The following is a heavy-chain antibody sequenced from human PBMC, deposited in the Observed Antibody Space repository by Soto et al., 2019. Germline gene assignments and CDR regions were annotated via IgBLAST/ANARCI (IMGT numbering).Heavy chain of an antibody. D-gene: IGHD6-13*01. CDR3: ARWYSSSWYPRWFDP. V-gene: IGHV5-51*01. Sequence: PGESLKISCKASGYSFTSYWIGWVRQMPGKGLEWMGIIYPGDSDTRYSPSFQGQVTISADKSISTAYLQLSSLKASDTAMYYCARWYSSSWYPRWFDPWGQGTLVTVSS. J-gene: IGHJ5*02. CDR2: IYPGDSDT. CDR1: GYSFTSYW.